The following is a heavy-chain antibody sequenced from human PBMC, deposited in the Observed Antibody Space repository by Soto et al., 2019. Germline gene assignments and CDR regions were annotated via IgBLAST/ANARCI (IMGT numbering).Heavy chain of an antibody. Sequence: QVKLQQWGAGLLKPSETLSLTCAVYGGFVSSGSYYWSWIRQPPGKGLEWIGEMSHSGGTHFNPSLKSRVTISVVTSKNQFSLKMSSVTAAVTALYYCARVERGTATTVVDAFDIWGPGTMVTVSS. CDR3: ARVERGTATTVVDAFDI. D-gene: IGHD1-1*01. J-gene: IGHJ3*02. V-gene: IGHV4-34*01. CDR2: MSHSGGT. CDR1: GGFVSSGSYY.